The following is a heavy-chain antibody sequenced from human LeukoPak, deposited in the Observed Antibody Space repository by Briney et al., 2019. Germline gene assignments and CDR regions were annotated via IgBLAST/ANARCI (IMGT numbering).Heavy chain of an antibody. V-gene: IGHV1-18*01. J-gene: IGHJ6*02. CDR3: ARPSGIFDSPDYYYGMDV. Sequence: AASVKVSCKASGYTFTNYDISWVRQAPGQGLEWMGWINAYNGKTSYAQKFQGRVTITADKSTSTAYMELSSLRSEDTAVYYCARPSGIFDSPDYYYGMDVWGQGTTVTVSS. D-gene: IGHD3-3*01. CDR2: INAYNGKT. CDR1: GYTFTNYD.